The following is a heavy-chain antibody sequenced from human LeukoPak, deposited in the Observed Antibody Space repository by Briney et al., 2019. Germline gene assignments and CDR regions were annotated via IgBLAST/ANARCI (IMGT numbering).Heavy chain of an antibody. D-gene: IGHD6-13*01. CDR1: GFTFSSYA. Sequence: PGGSLRLSCAASGFTFSSYAMHWVRQAPGKGLEWVAVISYDGSNKYYADSVKGRFTISRDNSKNTLYLQMNSLRAEDTAVYYCARDLAGYSSSWWDYYYYYGMDVWGQGTTVTVSS. J-gene: IGHJ6*02. CDR2: ISYDGSNK. CDR3: ARDLAGYSSSWWDYYYYYGMDV. V-gene: IGHV3-30-3*01.